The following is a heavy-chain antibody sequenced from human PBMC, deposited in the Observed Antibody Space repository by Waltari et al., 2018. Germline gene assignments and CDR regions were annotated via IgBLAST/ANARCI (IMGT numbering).Heavy chain of an antibody. J-gene: IGHJ4*02. V-gene: IGHV4-59*01. Sequence: QVQLQESGPGLVKPSETLSLTCTVSGGSISSYYWSWIRQPPGKGLAWIGYIYYSGSTNYNPSLKSRVTISVDTSKNQFSLKLSSVTAADTAVYYCAREGIAVAARDVYFDYWGQGTLVTVSS. CDR3: AREGIAVAARDVYFDY. CDR2: IYYSGST. CDR1: GGSISSYY. D-gene: IGHD6-19*01.